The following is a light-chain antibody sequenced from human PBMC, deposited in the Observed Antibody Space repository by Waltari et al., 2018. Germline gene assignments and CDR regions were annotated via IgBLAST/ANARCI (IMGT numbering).Light chain of an antibody. V-gene: IGLV1-40*01. CDR2: GTT. Sequence: QSVLTQPPSVSGAPGQRVTISCTGSSSNIGAGYEVPWYQQLPGTAPNHLINGTTNRPSGAPDRFSASKSGTSASLAITGLQAEDEADYYCQSFDGRLGVFGGGTKVTVL. CDR1: SSNIGAGYE. J-gene: IGLJ3*02. CDR3: QSFDGRLGV.